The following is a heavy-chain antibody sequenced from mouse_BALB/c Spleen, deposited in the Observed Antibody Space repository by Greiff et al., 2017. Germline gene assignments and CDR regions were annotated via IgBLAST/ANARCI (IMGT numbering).Heavy chain of an antibody. CDR1: GFTFSSYG. J-gene: IGHJ2*01. CDR2: ISSGGSYT. D-gene: IGHD1-1*01. V-gene: IGHV5-6*01. Sequence: EVKLMESGGDLVKPGGSLKLSCAAFGFTFSSYGMSWVRQTPDKRLEWVATISSGGSYTYYPDSVKGRFTISRDNAKNTLYLQMSSLKSEDTAMYYCARHYYGSSYFDYWGQGTTLTVSS. CDR3: ARHYYGSSYFDY.